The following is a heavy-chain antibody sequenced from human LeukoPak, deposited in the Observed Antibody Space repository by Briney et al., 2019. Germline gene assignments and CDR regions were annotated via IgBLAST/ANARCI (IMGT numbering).Heavy chain of an antibody. D-gene: IGHD3-16*02. Sequence: GGTLRLSCAASGFTFSGSGMSWVRPAPGKGLEWLSSISGTASSTYYADSVKGRFTISRDNSKNTLYLQLNSLRAEDTALYYCAKEGTLSVFFDYWGHGIPVTVSS. CDR2: ISGTASST. CDR3: AKEGTLSVFFDY. CDR1: GFTFSGSG. V-gene: IGHV3-23*01. J-gene: IGHJ4*01.